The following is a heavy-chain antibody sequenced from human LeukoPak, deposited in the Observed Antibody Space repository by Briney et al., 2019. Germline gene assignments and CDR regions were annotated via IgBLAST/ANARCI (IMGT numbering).Heavy chain of an antibody. CDR3: AKWGPYDILTGRIN. V-gene: IGHV3-7*03. D-gene: IGHD3-9*01. Sequence: GGSLRLSCSASGFTFSNYWMTWVRPAPGKGLEWVANIKPDESEKYYVGSVKGRFTISRDNAKNALYLQMNSLRAEDTAVYYCAKWGPYDILTGRINWGQGTLVTVSS. CDR1: GFTFSNYW. J-gene: IGHJ4*02. CDR2: IKPDESEK.